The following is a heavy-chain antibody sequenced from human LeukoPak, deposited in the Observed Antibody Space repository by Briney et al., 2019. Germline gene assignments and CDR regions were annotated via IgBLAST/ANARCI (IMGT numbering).Heavy chain of an antibody. J-gene: IGHJ5*02. CDR1: GYSFIRYH. Sequence: ASVKVSCKASGYSFIRYHIHWVRQAPGQGLEWMGRINPNSGGTNYAQKFQGRVTMTRDTSISTAYMELSRLRSDDTAVYYCARSAGAVTHKPTVNWFDPWGQGTLVTVSS. CDR2: INPNSGGT. V-gene: IGHV1-2*06. D-gene: IGHD1-26*01. CDR3: ARSAGAVTHKPTVNWFDP.